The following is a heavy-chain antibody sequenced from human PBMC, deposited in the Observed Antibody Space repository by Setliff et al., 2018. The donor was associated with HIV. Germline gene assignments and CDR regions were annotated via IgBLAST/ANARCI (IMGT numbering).Heavy chain of an antibody. V-gene: IGHV1-46*01. CDR2: INPSGGST. Sequence: ASVKVSCKASGYTFTNYYMHWVRQAPRQGLEWMGIINPSGGSTSHAQKFQGRVTMTRDSFTSTVHMELSSLRSEDTAVYYCSREGSSLPAAPLGNGNRILDFWGQGTLVTVSS. CDR3: SREGSSLPAAPLGNGNRILDF. J-gene: IGHJ4*02. D-gene: IGHD2-2*01. CDR1: GYTFTNYY.